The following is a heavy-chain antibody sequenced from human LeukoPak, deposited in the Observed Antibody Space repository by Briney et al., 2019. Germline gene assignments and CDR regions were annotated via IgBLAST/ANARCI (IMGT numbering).Heavy chain of an antibody. CDR1: GYTSTGYY. Sequence: GASVKVSCKAFGYTSTGYYMHWARQAPGQGLEWMGWINPNSGGTNYAQKFQGRVTMTRDTSISTAYMELSRLRSDDTAVYYCARDRYGSGSPPSDYWGQGTLVTVSS. CDR2: INPNSGGT. V-gene: IGHV1-2*02. CDR3: ARDRYGSGSPPSDY. D-gene: IGHD3-10*01. J-gene: IGHJ4*02.